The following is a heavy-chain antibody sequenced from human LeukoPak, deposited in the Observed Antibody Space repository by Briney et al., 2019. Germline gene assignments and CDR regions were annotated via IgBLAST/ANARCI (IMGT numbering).Heavy chain of an antibody. CDR3: ARYSSPDY. J-gene: IGHJ4*02. CDR2: XNHSGXT. Sequence: LETLSLTCAVYGGXXSXXXXXXXXXXPGXXXEXIGEXNHSGXTNYNPSLKSRVTISVDTSKNQFSLKLSSVTAAXTXVYYCARYSSPDYWGQGTLVTVSS. CDR1: GGXXSXXX. V-gene: IGHV4-34*01. D-gene: IGHD6-19*01.